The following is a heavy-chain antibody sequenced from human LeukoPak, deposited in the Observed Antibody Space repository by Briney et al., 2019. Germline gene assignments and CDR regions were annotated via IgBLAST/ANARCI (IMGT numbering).Heavy chain of an antibody. CDR2: IKSKTDAGTT. CDR3: TTAPHYYDRSGYH. D-gene: IGHD3-22*01. V-gene: IGHV3-15*01. Sequence: GGSLRLSCVASGFTFSNDWMSWVRQAPGKGLEWVGRIKSKTDAGTTDYAAPVKGRFTVSRDDAQNTVYLQMNSLKTEDTAVYYCTTAPHYYDRSGYHWVQGTLVIVSS. J-gene: IGHJ4*02. CDR1: GFTFSNDW.